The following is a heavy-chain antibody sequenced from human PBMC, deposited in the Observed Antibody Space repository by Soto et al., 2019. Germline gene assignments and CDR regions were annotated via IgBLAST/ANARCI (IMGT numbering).Heavy chain of an antibody. V-gene: IGHV4-59*01. Sequence: LSLTCTVSGGSLSSYYCSWIRQPPWKGLEWIGYIYYSGSTNYNPSLKSRVTISVDTSKNQFSLKLSSVTAADTAVYYCARGRYSSSWHPMNWFDPWGQGTLVTVSS. CDR1: GGSLSSYY. CDR2: IYYSGST. D-gene: IGHD6-13*01. CDR3: ARGRYSSSWHPMNWFDP. J-gene: IGHJ5*02.